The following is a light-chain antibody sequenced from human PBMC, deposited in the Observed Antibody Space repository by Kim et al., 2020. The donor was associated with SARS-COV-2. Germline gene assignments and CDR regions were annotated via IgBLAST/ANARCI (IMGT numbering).Light chain of an antibody. J-gene: IGLJ2*01. CDR2: GKN. CDR3: NSRDSNNNVL. CDR1: SLRSYY. V-gene: IGLV3-19*01. Sequence: VALGQTVRITCQGDSLRSYYATWYQQQPGQAPILVIYGKNNRPSGLPDRFSGSSSGNTASLTITGTQAGDEAYYYCNSRDSNNNVLFGGGTRLTVL.